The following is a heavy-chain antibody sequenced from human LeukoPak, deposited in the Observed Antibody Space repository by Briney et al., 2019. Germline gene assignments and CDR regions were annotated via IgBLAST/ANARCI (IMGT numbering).Heavy chain of an antibody. D-gene: IGHD6-13*01. CDR3: AIGGSLNRKSRIAAAVNYFDY. V-gene: IGHV3-21*01. J-gene: IGHJ4*02. CDR2: ISSSSSYI. Sequence: GGSLRLSCAASGFTFSSYSMNWVRQAPGKGLEWVSSISSSSSYIYYADSVKGQFTISRDNAKNSLYLQMNSLRAEDTAVYYCAIGGSLNRKSRIAAAVNYFDYWGQGTLVTVSS. CDR1: GFTFSSYS.